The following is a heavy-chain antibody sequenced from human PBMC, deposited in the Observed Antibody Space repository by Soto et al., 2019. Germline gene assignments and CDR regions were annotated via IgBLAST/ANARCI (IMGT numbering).Heavy chain of an antibody. Sequence: SETLSLTCGVSGGTIRSPDWWTWVRQPPGKGLEWIGEIFQSGSTNYTPSLESRVTISVDKSKNQFSLTLTSVTASDTAMYYCAREYYDFWSGYQSDNWFDPWGQGTLVTVSS. CDR1: GGTIRSPDW. V-gene: IGHV4-4*02. J-gene: IGHJ5*02. CDR3: AREYYDFWSGYQSDNWFDP. D-gene: IGHD3-3*01. CDR2: IFQSGST.